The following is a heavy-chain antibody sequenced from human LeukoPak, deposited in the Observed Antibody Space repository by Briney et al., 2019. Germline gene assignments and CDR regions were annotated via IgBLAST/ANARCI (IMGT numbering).Heavy chain of an antibody. Sequence: ASVKVSCKASGYTFTSYYMHWVRQAPGQGLEWMGIINPSGGSTSYAQKFQGRVTMTRDTSTSTVYMELSSLRSEDTAVYYCARQRRSEAVAKYYSDYWGQGTLVTVSS. V-gene: IGHV1-46*01. J-gene: IGHJ4*02. CDR3: ARQRRSEAVAKYYSDY. D-gene: IGHD6-19*01. CDR1: GYTFTSYY. CDR2: INPSGGST.